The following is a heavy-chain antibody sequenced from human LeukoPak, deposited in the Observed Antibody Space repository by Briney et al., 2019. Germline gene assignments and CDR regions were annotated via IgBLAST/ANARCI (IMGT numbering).Heavy chain of an antibody. CDR3: ARDSEAIRNFDWLLTSLNWFDP. CDR1: GYTFTSYY. CDR2: INPSGGST. J-gene: IGHJ5*02. V-gene: IGHV1-46*01. Sequence: ASVKVSCKASGYTFTSYYMHWVRQAPGQGLEWMGIINPSGGSTSYAQKFQGRVTMTRDTSTSTVYMELSSLRSEDTAVCYCARDSEAIRNFDWLLTSLNWFDPWGQGTLVTVSS. D-gene: IGHD3-9*01.